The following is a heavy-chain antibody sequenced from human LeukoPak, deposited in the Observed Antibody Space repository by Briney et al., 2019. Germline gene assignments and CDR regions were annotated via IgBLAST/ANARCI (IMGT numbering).Heavy chain of an antibody. D-gene: IGHD3-16*02. J-gene: IGHJ4*02. V-gene: IGHV3-48*03. CDR2: ISSSGSTI. Sequence: RTGGSLRLSRAASGFTFSSYEMNWVRQAPGKGLEWVSYISSSGSTIYYADSVKGRFTISRDNAKNTLYLQMNSLRAEDTAVYYCAIRRYLAGFDYWGQGTLVTVSS. CDR1: GFTFSSYE. CDR3: AIRRYLAGFDY.